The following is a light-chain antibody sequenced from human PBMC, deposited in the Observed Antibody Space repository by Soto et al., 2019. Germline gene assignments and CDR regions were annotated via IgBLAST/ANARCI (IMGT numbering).Light chain of an antibody. Sequence: QSALTQPASVSGSPGQSITISCTGTSSDVGGYNYVSWYQHHPGKAPKVIIYEVSNRPSGVSDRFSASKSGNTASLTFSALHAEDENDYYCTSYIIITTVVFGGGT. CDR3: TSYIIITTVV. CDR1: SSDVGGYNY. CDR2: EVS. V-gene: IGLV2-14*01. J-gene: IGLJ2*01.